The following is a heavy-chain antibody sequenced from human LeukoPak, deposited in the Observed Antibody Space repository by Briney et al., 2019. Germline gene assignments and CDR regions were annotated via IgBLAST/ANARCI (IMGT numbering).Heavy chain of an antibody. CDR3: ARGGSSWYLVEY. J-gene: IGHJ4*02. V-gene: IGHV4-30-4*08. CDR2: IYYSGST. Sequence: PSETLSLTCTVSGGSISSGDYYWSWIRQPPGKGLEWIGYIYYSGSTYYNPSLKSRVTISVDTSKNQFSLKLSSVTAADTAVYYCARGGSSWYLVEYWGRGTLVTVSS. D-gene: IGHD6-13*01. CDR1: GGSISSGDYY.